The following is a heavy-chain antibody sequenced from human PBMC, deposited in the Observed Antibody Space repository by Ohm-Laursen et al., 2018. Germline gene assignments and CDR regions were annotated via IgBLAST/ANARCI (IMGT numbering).Heavy chain of an antibody. CDR1: GGSITSYY. V-gene: IGHV4-59*01. CDR2: VDYSGNT. Sequence: SETLSLTCDVSGGSITSYYWNWIRQPPGKGLEWIGYVDYSGNTRYNPSLKSRVTISVDTSKNQFSLNLGSVTAADTAVYYCARMTYYYDSSGSDAFDIWGQGTMVTVSS. J-gene: IGHJ3*02. D-gene: IGHD3-22*01. CDR3: ARMTYYYDSSGSDAFDI.